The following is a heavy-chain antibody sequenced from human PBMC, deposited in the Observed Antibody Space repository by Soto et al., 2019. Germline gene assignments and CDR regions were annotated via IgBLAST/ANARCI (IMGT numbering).Heavy chain of an antibody. D-gene: IGHD6-19*01. CDR2: IWYDGSNK. Sequence: PGGSLRLSCAASGFSFSNYWMSWVRQAPGKGLEWVAVIWYDGSNKYYADSVKGRFTISRDNSKNTLYLQMNSLRAEDTAVYYCAGANSSGWCMDVWGQGTTVTVSS. V-gene: IGHV3-33*08. CDR3: AGANSSGWCMDV. CDR1: GFSFSNYW. J-gene: IGHJ6*02.